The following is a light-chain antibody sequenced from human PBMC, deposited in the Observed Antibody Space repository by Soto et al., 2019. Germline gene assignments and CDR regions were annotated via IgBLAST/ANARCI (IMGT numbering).Light chain of an antibody. V-gene: IGLV2-14*01. J-gene: IGLJ2*01. CDR1: SSDVGTYKY. CDR3: SSYTSTTTLIV. CDR2: EVS. Sequence: QSALTQPASVSGSPGQSITISCTGTSSDVGTYKYVSWYQQLPGKAPKLMIYEVSNRPSGVSNRFSGSKSGNTASLTISELQAEDEADYYCSSYTSTTTLIVFGGGTQLTVL.